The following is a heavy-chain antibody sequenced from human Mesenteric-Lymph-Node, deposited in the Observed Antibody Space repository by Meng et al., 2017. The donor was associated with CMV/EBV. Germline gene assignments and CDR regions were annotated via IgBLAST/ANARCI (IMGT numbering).Heavy chain of an antibody. CDR3: ARESRFLEWPNFDY. D-gene: IGHD3-3*01. Sequence: GESLKISCAASGFTFSSYEMNWVRQAPGKGLEWVGLIRSRLYGGTTEYAASVQGRITISRDDSTSIAYLQMNSLKTEDTAVYYCARESRFLEWPNFDYWGQGTLVTVSS. CDR2: IRSRLYGGTT. J-gene: IGHJ4*02. V-gene: IGHV3-49*04. CDR1: GFTFSSYE.